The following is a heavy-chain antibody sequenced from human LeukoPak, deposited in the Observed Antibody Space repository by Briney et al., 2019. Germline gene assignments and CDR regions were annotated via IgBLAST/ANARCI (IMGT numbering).Heavy chain of an antibody. V-gene: IGHV3-30*03. CDR3: ARGTLKAAATDFDY. J-gene: IGHJ4*02. CDR1: GFTFTNYG. D-gene: IGHD6-13*01. CDR2: ITYDGYYK. Sequence: GGSLRLSCAASGFTFTNYGMHWVRQAPGKGLEWVALITYDGYYKYYSDSVKGRFTISRDNAKNSLYLQMNSLRAEDTALYYCARGTLKAAATDFDYWGQGTLVTVSS.